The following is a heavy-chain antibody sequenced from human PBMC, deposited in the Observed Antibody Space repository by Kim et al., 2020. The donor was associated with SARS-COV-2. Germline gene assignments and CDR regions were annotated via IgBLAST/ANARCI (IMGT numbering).Heavy chain of an antibody. CDR3: AKDMVGYSYTAFDY. D-gene: IGHD5-18*01. Sequence: DHAQGRFTLTRDNAKTSLLLQMNSLRAEDTALYYCAKDMVGYSYTAFDYWGQGTLVTVSS. V-gene: IGHV3-9*01. J-gene: IGHJ4*02.